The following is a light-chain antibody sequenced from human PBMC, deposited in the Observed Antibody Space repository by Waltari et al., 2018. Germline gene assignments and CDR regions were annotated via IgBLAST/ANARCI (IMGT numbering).Light chain of an antibody. CDR3: QHYVSLPVT. CDR2: GTS. Sequence: SCRSNQSLGRSLTWYQQKPGQPPRLLIYGTSNRATGIPDRFSGGGSATDFSLTISRLEPEDVAMYYCQHYVSLPVTFGQGTKVEIK. CDR1: QSLGRS. V-gene: IGKV3-20*01. J-gene: IGKJ1*01.